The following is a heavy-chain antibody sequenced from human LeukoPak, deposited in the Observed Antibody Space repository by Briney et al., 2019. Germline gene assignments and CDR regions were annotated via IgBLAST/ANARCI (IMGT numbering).Heavy chain of an antibody. Sequence: ASVKVSCKASGYTFTSYGISWVRQAPGQGLEWMGWISAYNGSTNYAQKLQGRVTMTTDTSTSTAYMELRSLRSDDTAVYYCARDEYYDFWSGYRDYWGQGTLVTVSS. CDR2: ISAYNGST. V-gene: IGHV1-18*01. CDR3: ARDEYYDFWSGYRDY. J-gene: IGHJ4*02. D-gene: IGHD3-3*01. CDR1: GYTFTSYG.